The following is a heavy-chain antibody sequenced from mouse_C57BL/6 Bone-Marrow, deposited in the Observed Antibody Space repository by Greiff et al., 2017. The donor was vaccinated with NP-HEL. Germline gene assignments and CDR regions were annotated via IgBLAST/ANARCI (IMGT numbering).Heavy chain of an antibody. CDR1: GYTFTSYW. CDR2: IHPNSGST. Sequence: LVESGAELVKPGASVKLSCKASGYTFTSYWMHWVKQRPGQGLEWIGMIHPNSGSTNYNEKFKSKATLTVDKSSSTAYMQLSSLTSEDSAVYYCARAYSKGYFDVWGTGTTVTVSS. J-gene: IGHJ1*03. D-gene: IGHD2-5*01. V-gene: IGHV1-64*01. CDR3: ARAYSKGYFDV.